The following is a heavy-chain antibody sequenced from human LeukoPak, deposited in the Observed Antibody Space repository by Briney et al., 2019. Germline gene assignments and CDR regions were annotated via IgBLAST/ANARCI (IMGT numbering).Heavy chain of an antibody. CDR2: ISWNSGSI. D-gene: IGHD1-26*01. Sequence: GGSLRLSCAASGFTFSSYWMHWVRQAPGKGLEWVSGISWNSGSIGYADSVKGRFTISRDNAKNSLYLQMNSLRAEDTALYYCAKDERWELNGDFDYWGQGTLVTVSS. V-gene: IGHV3-9*01. J-gene: IGHJ4*02. CDR1: GFTFSSYW. CDR3: AKDERWELNGDFDY.